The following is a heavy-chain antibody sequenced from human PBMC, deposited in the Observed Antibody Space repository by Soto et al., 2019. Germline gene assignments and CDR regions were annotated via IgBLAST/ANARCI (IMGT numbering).Heavy chain of an antibody. CDR2: INHSGST. D-gene: IGHD1-1*01. J-gene: IGHJ5*02. CDR1: GGSFSGYY. V-gene: IGHV4-34*01. Sequence: SETLSLTCAVYGGSFSGYYWSWIRQPPGKGLEWIGEINHSGSTNYNPSLKSRVTISVDTSKNQFSLKLSSVTAADTAVYYCAREVVGTYKWFDPWGQGTLVTVSS. CDR3: AREVVGTYKWFDP.